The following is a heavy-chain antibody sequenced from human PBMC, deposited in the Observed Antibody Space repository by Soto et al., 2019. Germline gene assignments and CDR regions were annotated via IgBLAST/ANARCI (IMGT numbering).Heavy chain of an antibody. Sequence: EVHLMESGGGLVQPGGSLRLSCAASGFAFRSFEMNWVRQVPGKGLEWLSYISTTGTTIYYADSVKGRFTISRDNAERSLYLQMNSLRAEDTGVYYCARENCDYWGQGTLVTVSS. CDR3: ARENCDY. CDR1: GFAFRSFE. V-gene: IGHV3-48*03. J-gene: IGHJ4*02. CDR2: ISTTGTTI. D-gene: IGHD1-1*01.